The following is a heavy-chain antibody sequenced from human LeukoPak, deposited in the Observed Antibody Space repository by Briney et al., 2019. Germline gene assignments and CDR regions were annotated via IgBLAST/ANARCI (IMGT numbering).Heavy chain of an antibody. CDR1: GGTFSRYV. CDR2: IIPMFGTA. Sequence: SVKVSCKASGGTFSRYVISWVRQTPGQGLEWMGGIIPMFGTANYAQKFQGRVTITADESTSTAYMELSSLRSEDTALYYCAKDLDPHRGYSYGSDYWGQGTLVTVSS. D-gene: IGHD5-18*01. V-gene: IGHV1-69*13. J-gene: IGHJ4*02. CDR3: AKDLDPHRGYSYGSDY.